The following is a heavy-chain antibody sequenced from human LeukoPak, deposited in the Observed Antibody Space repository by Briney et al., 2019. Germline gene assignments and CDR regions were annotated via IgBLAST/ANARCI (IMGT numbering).Heavy chain of an antibody. CDR3: ARDKAPLYCSSTSCYNAFDI. D-gene: IGHD2-2*02. CDR2: IIPILGIA. CDR1: GGTFSSYA. V-gene: IGHV1-69*04. Sequence: ASVKVSCKASGGTFSSYAISWVRQAPGQGLEWTGRIIPILGIANYAQKFQGRVTITADKSTSTAYMELSSLRSEDTAVYYCARDKAPLYCSSTSCYNAFDIWGQGTMVTVSS. J-gene: IGHJ3*02.